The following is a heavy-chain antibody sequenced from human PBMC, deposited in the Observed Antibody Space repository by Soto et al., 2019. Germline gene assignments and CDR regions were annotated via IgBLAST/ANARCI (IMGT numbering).Heavy chain of an antibody. Sequence: SETLSLTCTVSGDSISSGGNFWSWIRQHTGKGREWLGYIYYTGSTYHNPSPPSRLSISVDTSKTQFSLKLSSVTPADTAVYFCASATRVTTSGSTAYYFDFWGQGTLVTVSS. J-gene: IGHJ4*02. D-gene: IGHD4-17*01. CDR2: IYYTGST. CDR1: GDSISSGGNF. CDR3: ASATRVTTSGSTAYYFDF. V-gene: IGHV4-31*03.